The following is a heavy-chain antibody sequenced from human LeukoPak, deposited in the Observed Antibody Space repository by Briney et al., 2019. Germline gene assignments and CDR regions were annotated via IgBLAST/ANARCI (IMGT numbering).Heavy chain of an antibody. CDR2: ISGSGGST. CDR1: GFTFSSYA. Sequence: GGSLRLSCAASGFTFSSYAMSWVRQAPGKGLEWVSAISGSGGSTYYADSVRGRFTISRDNAKNSLYLQMNSLRAEDTAVYYCARVRGGYPDYWGQGTLVTVSS. CDR3: ARVRGGYPDY. J-gene: IGHJ4*02. D-gene: IGHD3-16*02. V-gene: IGHV3-23*01.